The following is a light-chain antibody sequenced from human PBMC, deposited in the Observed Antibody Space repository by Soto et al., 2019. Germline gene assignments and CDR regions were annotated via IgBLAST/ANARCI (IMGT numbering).Light chain of an antibody. J-gene: IGLJ1*01. CDR2: GNN. CDR3: QSYDSSLSGSYV. Sequence: QSVLTQPPSVSGVPGQRVTISCTGSSSNIGAGYDVHWYQRLPGTAPKVLIYGNNNRPSGVPDRFSGSKSGTSASLAITGLQAEDEADYYCQSYDSSLSGSYVFGTGTKVTVL. CDR1: SSNIGAGYD. V-gene: IGLV1-40*01.